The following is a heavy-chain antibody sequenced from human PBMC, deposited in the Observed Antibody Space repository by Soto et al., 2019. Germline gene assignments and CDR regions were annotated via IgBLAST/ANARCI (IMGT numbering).Heavy chain of an antibody. V-gene: IGHV3-30*18. D-gene: IGHD6-13*01. CDR3: ANSIAAATHYYYYGMDV. CDR1: GFTFSSYG. CDR2: ISYDGSNK. J-gene: IGHJ6*02. Sequence: QVQLVESGGGVVQPGRSLRLSCAASGFTFSSYGMHWVRQAPGKVLEWVAVISYDGSNKYYADSVKGRFTISRDNSKNTLYLQMNSLRAEDTAVYYCANSIAAATHYYYYGMDVWGQGTTVTVSS.